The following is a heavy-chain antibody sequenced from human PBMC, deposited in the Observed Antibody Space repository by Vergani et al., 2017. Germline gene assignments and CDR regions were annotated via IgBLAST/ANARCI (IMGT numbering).Heavy chain of an antibody. D-gene: IGHD1-14*01. CDR3: AKTGVFSTTDAVDG. CDR2: ISYDGSNK. CDR1: GFTFSSYG. Sequence: QVQLVESGGGVVQPGRSLRLSCAASGFTFSSYGMHWVRPAPGKGLEWVAVISYDGSNKYYADSVKGRFTISRDNSKNTLYLQMNSLRAEDTAVYYWAKTGVFSTTDAVDGWGQGTMVTVSS. V-gene: IGHV3-30*18. J-gene: IGHJ3*01.